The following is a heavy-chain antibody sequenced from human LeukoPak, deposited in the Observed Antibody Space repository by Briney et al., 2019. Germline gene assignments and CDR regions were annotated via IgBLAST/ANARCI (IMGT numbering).Heavy chain of an antibody. CDR3: TTGPGYHDGSAYFDY. Sequence: GGSLRLSCAASGFTFSDAWMSWVRQAPGKGLEWVGRIKTKTDDGTTHYAASVKGRFTISRDDSKNTLYLQMNSLKTEDTAVYYCTTGPGYHDGSAYFDYWGQGTLVTVSS. V-gene: IGHV3-15*01. J-gene: IGHJ4*02. CDR2: IKTKTDDGTT. D-gene: IGHD3-22*01. CDR1: GFTFSDAW.